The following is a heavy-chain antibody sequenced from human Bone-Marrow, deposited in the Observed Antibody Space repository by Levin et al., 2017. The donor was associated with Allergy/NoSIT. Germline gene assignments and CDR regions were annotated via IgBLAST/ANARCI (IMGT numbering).Heavy chain of an antibody. CDR1: GFTFSTYD. CDR2: IGTIHNT. CDR3: AKLSRIEATSCHFDY. V-gene: IGHV3-23*01. J-gene: IGHJ4*02. D-gene: IGHD2-2*01. Sequence: GESLKISCAASGFTFSTYDMSWVRQSPGKRLEWVSNIGTIHNTYYADSVKGRFTISRDNSKKTLFLQMDSLRGEDTAVYYCAKLSRIEATSCHFDYWGQGTRVTVSS.